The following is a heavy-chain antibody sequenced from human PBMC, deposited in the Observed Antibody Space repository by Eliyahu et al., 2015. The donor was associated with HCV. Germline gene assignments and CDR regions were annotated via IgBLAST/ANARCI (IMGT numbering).Heavy chain of an antibody. J-gene: IGHJ5*02. CDR2: IXSSGSTI. CDR1: GFTXSDSY. D-gene: IGHD2-15*01. Sequence: QVQLVESGGGLVKPGGSLXLXCAASGFTXSDSYXSWIRQAPGQGLGXVSYIXSSGSTIYYXDSVKGRFTISRDNAKNSLYLQMNSLRAEDTAVYYCARSKGYCSGGSCLLDNWFDPWGQGTLVTVSS. CDR3: ARSKGYCSGGSCLLDNWFDP. V-gene: IGHV3-11*01.